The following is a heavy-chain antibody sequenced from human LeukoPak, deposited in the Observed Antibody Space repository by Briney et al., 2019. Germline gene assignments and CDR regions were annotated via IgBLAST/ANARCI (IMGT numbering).Heavy chain of an antibody. CDR1: GYTFTGYY. CDR3: ARQSRSYYGRYFDY. J-gene: IGHJ4*02. V-gene: IGHV1-2*02. CDR2: INPNSGGT. D-gene: IGHD3-10*01. Sequence: ASVKVSCKASGYTFTGYYMHWVRQAPGQGLEWVGWINPNSGGTNYAQKFQGRVTMTRDTSISTAYMELSRLRSDDTAVYYCARQSRSYYGRYFDYWGQGTLVTVSS.